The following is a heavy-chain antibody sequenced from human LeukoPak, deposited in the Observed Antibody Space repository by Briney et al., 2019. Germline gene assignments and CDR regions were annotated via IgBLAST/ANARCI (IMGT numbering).Heavy chain of an antibody. CDR3: ASRRPTWSFDY. Sequence: SETLSLTCAVYGGSFSGYYWSWIRQPPGKGLEWIGEINHSGSTNYNPSLKSRVTISVDKSKNQFSLKLSSVTAAGTAVYYCASRRPTWSFDYWGQGTLVTVSS. J-gene: IGHJ4*02. V-gene: IGHV4-34*01. CDR1: GGSFSGYY. D-gene: IGHD1-1*01. CDR2: INHSGST.